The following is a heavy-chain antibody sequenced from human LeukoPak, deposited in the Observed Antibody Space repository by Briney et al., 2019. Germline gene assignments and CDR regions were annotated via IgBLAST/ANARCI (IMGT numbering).Heavy chain of an antibody. CDR2: IIPIFGTA. V-gene: IGHV1-69*05. J-gene: IGHJ6*03. CDR1: GGTFSSYA. D-gene: IGHD3-10*01. CDR3: ATPSRWFGELYYYYYYYMDV. Sequence: SVKVSCKASGGTFSSYAISWVRQAPGQGLEWMGRIIPIFGTANYAQKFQGRVTITTDESTSTAYMELSSRRSEDTAVYYCATPSRWFGELYYYYYYYMDVWGKGTTVTVSS.